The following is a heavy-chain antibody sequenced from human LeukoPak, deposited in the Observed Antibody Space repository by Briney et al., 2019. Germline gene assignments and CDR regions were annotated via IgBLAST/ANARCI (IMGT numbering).Heavy chain of an antibody. J-gene: IGHJ4*02. CDR1: GFTFDDYA. Sequence: GRSLRLSCAASGFTFDDYAMHWVRQAPGKGLEWVSGISWNSGSIGYADSVKGRFTISRDNAKNSLYLQMNSLRAEDTAVYYCARVSTMVRGAYGSPGYWGQGTLVTVSS. CDR2: ISWNSGSI. CDR3: ARVSTMVRGAYGSPGY. V-gene: IGHV3-9*01. D-gene: IGHD3-10*01.